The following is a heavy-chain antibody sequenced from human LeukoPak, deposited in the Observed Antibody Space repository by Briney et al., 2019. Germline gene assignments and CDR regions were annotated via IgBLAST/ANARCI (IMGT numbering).Heavy chain of an antibody. CDR3: VKAAGTDTFDY. V-gene: IGHV1-3*01. J-gene: IGHJ4*02. D-gene: IGHD6-13*01. CDR2: INAGNGNT. CDR1: GYTFTSYA. Sequence: ASVKVSCKASGYTFTSYAMHWVRQAPGQRLEWMGWINAGNGNTKYSQKFQGRVTITRDTSASTAYMELSSLRSEDTAVYYCVKAAGTDTFDYWGQGTLVTVSS.